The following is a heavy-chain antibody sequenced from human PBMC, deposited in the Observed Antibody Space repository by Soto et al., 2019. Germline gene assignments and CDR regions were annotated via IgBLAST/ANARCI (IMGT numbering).Heavy chain of an antibody. J-gene: IGHJ4*02. D-gene: IGHD6-6*01. CDR2: IYYRGYT. Sequence: SETLSLTCTVSGGSISSYYWSWFRQPPGKGLEWIGYIYYRGYTNYNPSLKSRVTISVDTSKNQFSLKLSSVTAADTAVYYCATAARRAGNFDCWGQGTLVTVS. CDR3: ATAARRAGNFDC. CDR1: GGSISSYY. V-gene: IGHV4-59*01.